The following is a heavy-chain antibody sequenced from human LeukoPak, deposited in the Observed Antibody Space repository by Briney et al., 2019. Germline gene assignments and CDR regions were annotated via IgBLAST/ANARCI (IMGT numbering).Heavy chain of an antibody. D-gene: IGHD3-3*01. J-gene: IGHJ6*03. CDR3: AKRGSMTVFGVAENYHMDV. V-gene: IGHV4-34*01. Sequence: SETLPLTCAVYGGSFSGYYWNWIRQPPGKGLEWIGEINHSGSTNYNLSLKSRVTISVDTSKNQFSLKLSSVTAADTAVYYCAKRGSMTVFGVAENYHMDVWGKGTTVTVSS. CDR1: GGSFSGYY. CDR2: INHSGST.